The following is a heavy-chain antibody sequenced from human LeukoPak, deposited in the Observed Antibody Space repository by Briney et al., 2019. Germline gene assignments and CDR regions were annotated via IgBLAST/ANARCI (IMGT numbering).Heavy chain of an antibody. Sequence: GGSLRLSCAASGFTSSSYAMHWVRQAPGKGLEWVAVISYDGSNKYYADSVKGRFTISRDNSKNTLYLQMNSLRAEDTAVYYCARDIGYCRSTSCYVFDYWGQGTLVTVSS. CDR2: ISYDGSNK. CDR3: ARDIGYCRSTSCYVFDY. J-gene: IGHJ4*02. D-gene: IGHD2-2*01. CDR1: GFTSSSYA. V-gene: IGHV3-30-3*01.